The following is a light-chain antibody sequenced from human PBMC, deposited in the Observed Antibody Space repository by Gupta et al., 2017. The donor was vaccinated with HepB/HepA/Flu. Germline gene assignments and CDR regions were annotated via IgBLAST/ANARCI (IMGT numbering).Light chain of an antibody. CDR1: SSTIGAGYD. CDR2: VNK. J-gene: IGLJ2*01. V-gene: IGLV1-40*01. CDR3: QSYDSSLRGSLV. Sequence: QSVLTQPPSVPGAPGQRVIISCTCSSSTIGAGYDVNWYQQLPGRAPKLLIYVNKKRPSGVPDRFSGSKSGTSASLAITGLQAEDEAHYYCQSYDSSLRGSLVFGTGTKLTVL.